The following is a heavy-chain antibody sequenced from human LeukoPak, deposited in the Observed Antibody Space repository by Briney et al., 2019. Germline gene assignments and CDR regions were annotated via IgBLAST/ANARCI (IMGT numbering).Heavy chain of an antibody. V-gene: IGHV3-7*03. CDR2: IKPDESEK. D-gene: IGHD3-9*01. CDR3: AKWGPYDILTGRIN. Sequence: GGSLRLSCAASGFTFSNYWMTWVRQAPGKGLEWVANIKPDESEKYYVGSVKGRFTISRDNAKNSLYLQMNGLGAEDTAVYYCAKWGPYDILTGRINWGQGTLVTVSS. CDR1: GFTFSNYW. J-gene: IGHJ4*02.